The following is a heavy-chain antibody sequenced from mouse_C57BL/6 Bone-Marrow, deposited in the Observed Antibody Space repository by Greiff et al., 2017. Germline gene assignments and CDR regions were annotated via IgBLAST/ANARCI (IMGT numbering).Heavy chain of an antibody. V-gene: IGHV1-64*01. CDR1: GYTFTSYW. J-gene: IGHJ3*01. Sequence: QVQLQQPGAELVKPGASVKLSCKASGYTFTSYWMHWVKQRPGQGLEWIGMIHPNSGSTNYNEKFKSKATLTVDKSSSTADMQLSSLTSEDAAVYYCARFVITTTYWGQGTLVTVSA. CDR2: IHPNSGST. CDR3: ARFVITTTY. D-gene: IGHD1-1*01.